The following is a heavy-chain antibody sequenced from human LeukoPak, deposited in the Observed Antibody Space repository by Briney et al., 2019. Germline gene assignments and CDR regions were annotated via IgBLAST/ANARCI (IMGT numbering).Heavy chain of an antibody. CDR1: GGSISNYY. CDR3: ARDQRGSGWPNFYGMDV. J-gene: IGHJ6*04. Sequence: KRWETLSLTCTVSGGSISNYYWTWIRPPSGKGLEWIGCIYYTGNTNYNSSLKSRATILVDTSKNQFSLKLNSVTAADTAVYYCARDQRGSGWPNFYGMDVWDKGTTVTVSS. CDR2: IYYTGNT. V-gene: IGHV4-59*01. D-gene: IGHD6-19*01.